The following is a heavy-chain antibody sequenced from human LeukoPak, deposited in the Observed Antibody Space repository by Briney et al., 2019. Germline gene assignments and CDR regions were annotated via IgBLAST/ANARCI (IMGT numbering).Heavy chain of an antibody. D-gene: IGHD3-22*01. Sequence: GGSLRLSCAASGFIFSGYTMGWVRQAPGKGLDCISHINPSGTVTYYADSVKGRFTISRDNAKNSLYLQMNSLRDEDTAVYYCARDQGTTYYYDSSGYTFDYWGQGTLVTVSS. CDR3: ARDQGTTYYYDSSGYTFDY. CDR2: INPSGTVT. J-gene: IGHJ4*02. CDR1: GFIFSGYT. V-gene: IGHV3-48*02.